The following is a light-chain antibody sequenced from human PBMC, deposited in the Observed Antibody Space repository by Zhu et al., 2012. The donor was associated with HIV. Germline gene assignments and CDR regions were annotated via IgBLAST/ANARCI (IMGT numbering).Light chain of an antibody. CDR3: HQYDDSWT. Sequence: EIVLTQSPDTLSLSPGDRATLACRASHSVSSNYVTWYQQKPGQAPRPLIYGASDRASGVPDRFSGSGSGTDFTLTISRLEPEDFAVYYCHQYDDSWTFGQGTKVEIK. J-gene: IGKJ1*01. V-gene: IGKV3-20*01. CDR2: GAS. CDR1: HSVSSNY.